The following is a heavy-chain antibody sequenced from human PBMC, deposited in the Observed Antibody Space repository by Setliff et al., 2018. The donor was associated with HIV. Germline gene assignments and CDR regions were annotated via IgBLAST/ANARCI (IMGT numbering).Heavy chain of an antibody. CDR1: YATLSTADYY. Sequence: PSETLSLTCTASYATLSTADYYWTWIRQPPGKGLEWIGFVSYTGDTYYRSSLESRVTISVDTSNNQFSLRLKSVTAADTAVYFCAQMSISASVYFDYWGQGTLVTVSS. D-gene: IGHD2-21*01. J-gene: IGHJ4*02. CDR3: AQMSISASVYFDY. CDR2: VSYTGDT. V-gene: IGHV4-30-4*01.